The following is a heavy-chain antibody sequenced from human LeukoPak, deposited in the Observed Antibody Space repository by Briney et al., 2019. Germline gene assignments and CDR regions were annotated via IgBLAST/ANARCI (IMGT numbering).Heavy chain of an antibody. D-gene: IGHD3-22*01. V-gene: IGHV4-59*08. CDR3: ATYRSTSGYVDS. CDR2: IYYSGST. J-gene: IGHJ4*02. CDR1: GGSISSNY. Sequence: SETLSLTCSVSGGSISSNYWSWFWQPPGKGLEWIGYIYYSGSTTYNPSLKSRVTISVDTSKTQFSLKLTSVTAADTAVYYCATYRSTSGYVDSWGQGTLVTVSS.